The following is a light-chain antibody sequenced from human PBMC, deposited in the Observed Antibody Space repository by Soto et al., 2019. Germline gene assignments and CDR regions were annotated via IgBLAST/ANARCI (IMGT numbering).Light chain of an antibody. CDR3: QQYNRFPT. CDR1: QSISSW. CDR2: KAS. Sequence: DIQMTQSPATLSESVRDRVTITCRASQSISSWLAWYQQKPGKAPKLLIYKASSVESGVPSRFSGSGSGTEFTLTISRLQPDDFATYYCQQYNRFPTFGQGTKVEIK. J-gene: IGKJ1*01. V-gene: IGKV1-5*03.